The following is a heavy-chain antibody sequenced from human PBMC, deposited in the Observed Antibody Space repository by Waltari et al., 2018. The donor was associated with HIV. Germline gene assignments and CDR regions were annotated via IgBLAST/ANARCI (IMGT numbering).Heavy chain of an antibody. Sequence: EVRLLESGGGLVQPGGSLRLSCAASGFTFSSYAMSWVRQAPGKGLEWVSAISGSGGSTFYADSVKGRFTISRDNSKNTLYLQMNSLRAEDTAVYYCAKGVYGSGSYYNLDYWGQGTLVTVSS. J-gene: IGHJ4*02. D-gene: IGHD3-10*01. CDR1: GFTFSSYA. CDR2: ISGSGGST. CDR3: AKGVYGSGSYYNLDY. V-gene: IGHV3-23*01.